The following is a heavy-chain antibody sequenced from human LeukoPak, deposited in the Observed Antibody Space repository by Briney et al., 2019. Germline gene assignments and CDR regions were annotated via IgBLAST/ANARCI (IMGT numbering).Heavy chain of an antibody. Sequence: PSESLSLTCTVSGGSISSSNYYWGWIPQPPGEGLEWIGYLYYSGSTYYNPSLKSRVTMSVDTSKNQFSLKLSSVTAADTAVYYCARYYSGSYGFDYWGQGTLVTVSS. J-gene: IGHJ4*02. D-gene: IGHD1-26*01. CDR2: LYYSGST. V-gene: IGHV4-39*01. CDR1: GGSISSSNYY. CDR3: ARYYSGSYGFDY.